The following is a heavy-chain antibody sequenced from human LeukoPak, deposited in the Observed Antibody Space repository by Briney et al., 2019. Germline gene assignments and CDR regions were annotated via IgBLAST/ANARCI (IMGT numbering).Heavy chain of an antibody. Sequence: PGGSLRLSCAASGFTFSSYSMNWVRQAPGKGLEWVSSISSSSSYIYYADSVKGRFTISRDNSENMLYLQMNSLRTEDTAVYYCAKDPRTGAVSGIFYFDYWGQGTLLTVSS. D-gene: IGHD6-19*01. J-gene: IGHJ4*02. CDR2: ISSSSSYI. CDR1: GFTFSSYS. CDR3: AKDPRTGAVSGIFYFDY. V-gene: IGHV3-21*01.